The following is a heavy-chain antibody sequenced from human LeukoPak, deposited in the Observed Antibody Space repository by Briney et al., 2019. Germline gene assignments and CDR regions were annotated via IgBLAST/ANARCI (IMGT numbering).Heavy chain of an antibody. Sequence: PSETLSLTCAVYGGSFSGYYWSWIRQPPGKGLEWIGEINHSGSTNYNPSLKSRVTISVDTSKNQFSLKLSSVTAADTAVYYCARHRIAALYFDYWGQGTLVTVSS. CDR3: ARHRIAALYFDY. CDR1: GGSFSGYY. CDR2: INHSGST. D-gene: IGHD6-25*01. V-gene: IGHV4-34*01. J-gene: IGHJ4*02.